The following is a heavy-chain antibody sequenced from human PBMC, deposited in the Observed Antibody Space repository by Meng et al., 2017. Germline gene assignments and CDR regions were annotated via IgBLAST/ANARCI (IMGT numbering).Heavy chain of an antibody. CDR1: GGSISSYY. CDR2: IYYSGST. D-gene: IGHD5-12*01. V-gene: IGHV4-59*01. CDR3: ARMDSGYDYGWGAFDY. J-gene: IGHJ4*02. Sequence: SETLSLTCTVSGGSISSYYWSWIRQPPGKGLEWIGYIYYSGSTNYNPSLKSRVTISVDTSKNQFSLKLSSVTAADTAVYYCARMDSGYDYGWGAFDYWGQGTLVTVSS.